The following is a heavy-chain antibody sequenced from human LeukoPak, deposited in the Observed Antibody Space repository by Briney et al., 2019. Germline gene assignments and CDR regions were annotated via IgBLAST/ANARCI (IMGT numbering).Heavy chain of an antibody. J-gene: IGHJ4*02. CDR1: GYSFTTYW. Sequence: GESLKISCKGSGYSFTTYWVGWVRQMPGKGLEWMGVFYPGDSDTRYSPLFQGQVTISVDKSISTAYLQWSSLKASDTAMYYCARLSPGTVAVYGYWGQGTLVTVSS. D-gene: IGHD6-19*01. CDR2: FYPGDSDT. V-gene: IGHV5-51*01. CDR3: ARLSPGTVAVYGY.